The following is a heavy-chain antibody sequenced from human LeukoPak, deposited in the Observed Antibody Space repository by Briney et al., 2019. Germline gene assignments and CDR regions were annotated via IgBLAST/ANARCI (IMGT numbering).Heavy chain of an antibody. D-gene: IGHD1-26*01. CDR3: ARNNYSGSYYYYFDY. CDR2: INRSGST. J-gene: IGHJ4*02. CDR1: GGSFSGYY. Sequence: SETLSLTCAVYGGSFSGYYWSWIRQPPGKGLEWIGEINRSGSTNYNPSLKSRVTISVDTSKNQFSLKLSSVTAADTAVYYCARNNYSGSYYYYFDYWGQGTLVTVSS. V-gene: IGHV4-34*01.